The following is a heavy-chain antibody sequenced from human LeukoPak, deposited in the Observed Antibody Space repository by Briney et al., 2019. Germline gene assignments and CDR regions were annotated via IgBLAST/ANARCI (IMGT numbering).Heavy chain of an antibody. Sequence: DFVKGRFSISRDNSKNTLYLQMNSLRAEDTAVYYCAKDGRFLEWLLLYYFDYWGQGTLVTVSS. CDR3: AKDGRFLEWLLLYYFDY. J-gene: IGHJ4*02. D-gene: IGHD3-3*01. V-gene: IGHV3-23*01.